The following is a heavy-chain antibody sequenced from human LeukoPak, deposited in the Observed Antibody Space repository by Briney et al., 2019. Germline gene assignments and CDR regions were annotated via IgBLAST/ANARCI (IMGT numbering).Heavy chain of an antibody. CDR3: ARGRYCATTSCTYWYFDL. Sequence: SETLSLTCTVSGGSISSYYWSWIRQPAGEGLEWIGRVYSSGTTNYNPSLQSRVTMSVDSSKNEFSLKLNSVTAADTAVYYCARGRYCATTSCTYWYFDLWGRGTLVTVSS. J-gene: IGHJ2*01. V-gene: IGHV4-4*07. CDR2: VYSSGTT. CDR1: GGSISSYY. D-gene: IGHD2-2*01.